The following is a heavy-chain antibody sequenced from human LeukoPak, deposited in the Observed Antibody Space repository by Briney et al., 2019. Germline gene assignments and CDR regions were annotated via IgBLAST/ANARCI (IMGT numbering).Heavy chain of an antibody. Sequence: SETLSLTCAVYAGSFSGYYWSWIRQPPGKGLEWIGEINHSGSTNYNPSLKSRVTISVDTSKNQSSLKLSSMTAADTAVYYCARFGPTYYYDSSGYYYDYWGQGTLVTVSP. CDR1: AGSFSGYY. J-gene: IGHJ4*02. D-gene: IGHD3-22*01. CDR2: INHSGST. V-gene: IGHV4-34*01. CDR3: ARFGPTYYYDSSGYYYDY.